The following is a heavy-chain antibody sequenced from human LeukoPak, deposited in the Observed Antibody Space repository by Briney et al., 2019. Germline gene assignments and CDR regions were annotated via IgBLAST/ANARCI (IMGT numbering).Heavy chain of an antibody. Sequence: ASVKVSCKASGYTFTGYYMHWVRQAPGQGLEWMGWINPNSGGTNYAQKFQGRVTMTRDTSISTAYMELSRLRSDDTAVYYCARAYYYDSSGYYFWLGGRQQTGFDYWGQGTLVTVSS. J-gene: IGHJ4*02. D-gene: IGHD3-22*01. V-gene: IGHV1-2*02. CDR1: GYTFTGYY. CDR3: ARAYYYDSSGYYFWLGGRQQTGFDY. CDR2: INPNSGGT.